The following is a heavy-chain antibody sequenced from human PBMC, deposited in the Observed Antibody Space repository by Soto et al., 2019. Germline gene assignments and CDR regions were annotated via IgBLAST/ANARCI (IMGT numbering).Heavy chain of an antibody. Sequence: EVQLVESGGGLVQPGGSLRLSCAASGLTVSTNPMSWVRQAPGKGLEWVSVIYTGGGTHYADSVKGTITIARDNSENTVNLQMKSLRPEDTAVYYCARDVSGHWGQGTLVTVS. J-gene: IGHJ4*02. CDR2: IYTGGGT. V-gene: IGHV3-66*01. CDR1: GLTVSTNP. CDR3: ARDVSGH.